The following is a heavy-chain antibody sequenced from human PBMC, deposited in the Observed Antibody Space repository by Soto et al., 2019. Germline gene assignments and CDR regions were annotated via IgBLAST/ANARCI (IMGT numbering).Heavy chain of an antibody. Sequence: ASETLSLTCTVSGGSISSGGYYWSWIRQHPGKGLEWIGYIYYSGSTYYNPSLKSRVTISVDTSKNQFSLKLSSVTAADTAVYYCARVGEYYDSSGWYYFDYWGQGTLVTVSS. CDR1: GGSISSGGYY. J-gene: IGHJ4*02. CDR3: ARVGEYYDSSGWYYFDY. V-gene: IGHV4-31*03. CDR2: IYYSGST. D-gene: IGHD3-22*01.